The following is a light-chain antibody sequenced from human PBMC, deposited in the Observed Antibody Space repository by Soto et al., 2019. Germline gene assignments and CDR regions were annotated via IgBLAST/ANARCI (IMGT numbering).Light chain of an antibody. Sequence: AIQMSRSRSSLSASVVSIINITCRASQGIRNDLGWYQQKPGKAPKLLIYAATTLQSGVPSRFSGSGSGTDFTLTISSLQPEDFATYYCLQDYNYPPTFGGGTKVYIK. CDR3: LQDYNYPPT. J-gene: IGKJ4*01. CDR1: QGIRND. V-gene: IGKV1-6*01. CDR2: AAT.